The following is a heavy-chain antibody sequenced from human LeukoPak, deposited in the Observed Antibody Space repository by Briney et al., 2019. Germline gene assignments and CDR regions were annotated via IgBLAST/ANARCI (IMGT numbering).Heavy chain of an antibody. CDR2: MSSSNNII. J-gene: IGHJ4*02. D-gene: IGHD5-18*01. CDR3: AKVSGYSYGYHDY. Sequence: GGSLRLSCAASGFTFSGYNMNWVRQAPGKGLEWISYMSSSNNIIKYADSVRGRFTISRDNSKNTLYLQMNSLRAEDTAVYYCAKVSGYSYGYHDYWGQGTLVTVSS. V-gene: IGHV3-48*01. CDR1: GFTFSGYN.